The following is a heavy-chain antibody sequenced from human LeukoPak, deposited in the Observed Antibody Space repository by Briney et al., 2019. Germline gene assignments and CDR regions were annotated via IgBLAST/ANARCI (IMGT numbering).Heavy chain of an antibody. CDR1: GYAFTGYY. D-gene: IGHD3-10*01. CDR3: ARVLWFGELVFGAFDI. J-gene: IGHJ3*02. V-gene: IGHV1-2*02. Sequence: ASVKVSCKASGYAFTGYYMHRVRQAPGQGLEWMGWINPNSGGTNYAQKFQGRVTMTRDTSISTAYMELSRLRSDDTAVYYCARVLWFGELVFGAFDIWGQGTMVTVSS. CDR2: INPNSGGT.